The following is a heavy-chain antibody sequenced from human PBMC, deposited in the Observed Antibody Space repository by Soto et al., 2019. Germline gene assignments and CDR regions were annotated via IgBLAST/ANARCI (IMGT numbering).Heavy chain of an antibody. J-gene: IGHJ6*02. D-gene: IGHD3-10*01. CDR2: NYHSGST. CDR1: GGSISSSYW. Sequence: SETLSLTCAVSGGSISSSYWWDWVRQPPGKGLEWIGKNYHSGSTNYNPPLKNRVTITVDTYKSQFPLRLRSVTAADTAVYLCAGGRYFDSGIYSTIKYYYHSGMDVWGQGTTVTV. CDR3: AGGRYFDSGIYSTIKYYYHSGMDV. V-gene: IGHV4-4*02.